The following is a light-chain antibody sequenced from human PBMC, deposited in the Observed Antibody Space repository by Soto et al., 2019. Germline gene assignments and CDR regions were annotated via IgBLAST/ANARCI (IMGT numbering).Light chain of an antibody. J-gene: IGKJ4*01. CDR3: QQLISYPVT. V-gene: IGKV1-9*01. CDR2: AAS. CDR1: QGISSY. Sequence: DIQLTQSPSFLSASVGDRVTITCRASQGISSYLAWYQQKPGKAPKLLSYAASNLQRGAPSRFSGGGSGTEFTLTISSLQPEDFATYFCQQLISYPVTFGGGTKVEIK.